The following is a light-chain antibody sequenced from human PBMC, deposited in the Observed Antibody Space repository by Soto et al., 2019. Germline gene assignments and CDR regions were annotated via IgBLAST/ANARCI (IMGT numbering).Light chain of an antibody. CDR2: AAA. CDR1: QGISSY. V-gene: IGKV1-8*01. CDR3: QQYLSYPYT. Sequence: AIRMTQSPSSFSASTGDRVTITCRASQGISSYLAWYQQKPGKAPKLLIYAAATLQRGAPSRFSASGSGTDFTLTISRLXXEXXXXYYCQQYLSYPYTFGQGTKLEI. J-gene: IGKJ2*01.